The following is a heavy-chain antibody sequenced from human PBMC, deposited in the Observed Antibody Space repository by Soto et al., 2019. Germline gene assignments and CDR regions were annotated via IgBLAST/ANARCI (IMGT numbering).Heavy chain of an antibody. V-gene: IGHV1-69*01. CDR3: ARSHGSSTSLEIYYYYYYGMDV. CDR1: GGTFSSYA. J-gene: IGHJ6*02. CDR2: IIPISETT. D-gene: IGHD2-2*01. Sequence: QVQLVQSGAEVKKPGSSVKVSCKASGGTFSSYAISWVRQAPGQGLEWMGGIIPISETTNYAQKFQGRVTITADESKSRAYMELSSLRSEDTAVYYCARSHGSSTSLEIYYYYYYGMDVWGQGTTVTVSS.